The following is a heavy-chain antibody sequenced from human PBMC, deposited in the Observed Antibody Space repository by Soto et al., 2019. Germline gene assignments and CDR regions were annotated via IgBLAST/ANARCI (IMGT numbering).Heavy chain of an antibody. V-gene: IGHV2-70*04. D-gene: IGHD2-21*01. Sequence: SGPTLVNPTQTLTLTCTFSGFSLSTSGMRVSWIRQPPGKALEWLARIDWDDDKFYSTSLKTRLTISKDTSKNQVVLTMTNMDPVDTATYYCARILARGIDYWGQGTLVTVSS. J-gene: IGHJ4*02. CDR2: IDWDDDK. CDR1: GFSLSTSGMR. CDR3: ARILARGIDY.